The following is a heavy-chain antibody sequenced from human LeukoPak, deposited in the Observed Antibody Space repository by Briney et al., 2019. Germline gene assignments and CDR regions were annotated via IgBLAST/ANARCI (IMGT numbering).Heavy chain of an antibody. Sequence: GASVKVSCKASGYTFTSYGISWVRQAPGQGLEWMGWISAYNGNTNYAQKLQGRVTMTTDTSTSTAYMELRSLRSDDTAVYYCARLAAAGSTGRAFDIWGQGTMVTVSS. CDR1: GYTFTSYG. CDR2: ISAYNGNT. CDR3: ARLAAAGSTGRAFDI. V-gene: IGHV1-18*01. J-gene: IGHJ3*02. D-gene: IGHD6-13*01.